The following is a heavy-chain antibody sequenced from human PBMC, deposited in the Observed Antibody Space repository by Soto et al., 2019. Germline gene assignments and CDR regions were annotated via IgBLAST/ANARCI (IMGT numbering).Heavy chain of an antibody. CDR3: ARLWFRGVIRSHNDY. CDR2: IYYSGST. Sequence: PSETLSLTCTVSGGSISSGGYYWSWIRQHPGKGLEWIGYIYYSGSTYYNPSLKSRVTISVDTSKNQFSLKLSSVTAADTAVYYCARLWFRGVIRSHNDYWGQGTLVTVSS. CDR1: GGSISSGGYY. D-gene: IGHD3-10*01. V-gene: IGHV4-31*03. J-gene: IGHJ4*02.